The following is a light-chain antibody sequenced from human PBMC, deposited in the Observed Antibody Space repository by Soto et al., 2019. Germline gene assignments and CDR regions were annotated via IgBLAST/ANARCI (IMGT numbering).Light chain of an antibody. CDR3: LPHNSYPWT. V-gene: IGKV1-17*01. Sequence: DIPMTQSPSSLSASVGDRVTITCRASLGIRNDLGWYQQKPGKPPKRLIYAASSLQSGVPPRFSGSGSGTEFTPTISSLQPEDFAASSCLPHNSYPWTFSQGTKVELK. CDR1: LGIRND. CDR2: AAS. J-gene: IGKJ1*01.